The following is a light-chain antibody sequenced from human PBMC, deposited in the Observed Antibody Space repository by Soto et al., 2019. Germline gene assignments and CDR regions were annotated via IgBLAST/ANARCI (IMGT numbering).Light chain of an antibody. CDR1: QSVSSSY. J-gene: IGKJ1*01. Sequence: EIVLTQSPGTLSLSPGERATLSCRASQSVSSSYLAGYQQKPGQPPRHLIYGASSRATGIPDRFSGSGSGTDFTLTISRLEPEDFAVYYCQQYGSSLRTFGQGTKVEIK. CDR2: GAS. CDR3: QQYGSSLRT. V-gene: IGKV3-20*01.